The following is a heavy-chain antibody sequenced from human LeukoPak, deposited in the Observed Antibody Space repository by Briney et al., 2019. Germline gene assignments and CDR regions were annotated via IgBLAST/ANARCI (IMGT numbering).Heavy chain of an antibody. Sequence: PGGPLRLSCAASGFTFSDYDRSWIRKPQGKGRERVSNISSGGSAIYYAASVKGRFTISRDNAKNSLYLQMNSLRAEDTAVYYCARDSPMVTIFGVVIKDYYGMDVWGQGTTVTVSS. CDR2: ISSGGSAI. CDR3: ARDSPMVTIFGVVIKDYYGMDV. J-gene: IGHJ6*02. D-gene: IGHD3-3*01. V-gene: IGHV3-11*01. CDR1: GFTFSDYD.